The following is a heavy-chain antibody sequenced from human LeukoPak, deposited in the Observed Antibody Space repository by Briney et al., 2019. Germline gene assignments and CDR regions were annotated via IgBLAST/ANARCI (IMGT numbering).Heavy chain of an antibody. CDR3: ARRALRYCSSTSCPAQYHGVDV. Sequence: GGSLRLSCAASGFTFSSYGMHWVRQAPGKGLEWVAVIWYNGSNKYYADSVKGRFTISRDNAKNSLYLQTNSLRAEDTAVYYCARRALRYCSSTSCPAQYHGVDVWGKGTTVTVSS. CDR2: IWYNGSNK. D-gene: IGHD2-2*01. V-gene: IGHV3-33*01. J-gene: IGHJ6*04. CDR1: GFTFSSYG.